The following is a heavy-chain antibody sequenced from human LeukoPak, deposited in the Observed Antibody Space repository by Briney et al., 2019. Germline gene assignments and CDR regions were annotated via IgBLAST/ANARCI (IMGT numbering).Heavy chain of an antibody. CDR3: ARHLNYYLDY. CDR1: GFTFSSYG. CDR2: IWYDGSNK. J-gene: IGHJ4*02. D-gene: IGHD3-10*01. Sequence: GGSLRLSCAASGFTFSSYGMHWVRQAPGKGLEWVAVIWYDGSNKYYADSVRGRFTISRDNAKNTLYLQMNSLRAEDTAVYYCARHLNYYLDYWGQGTLVTVSS. V-gene: IGHV3-33*01.